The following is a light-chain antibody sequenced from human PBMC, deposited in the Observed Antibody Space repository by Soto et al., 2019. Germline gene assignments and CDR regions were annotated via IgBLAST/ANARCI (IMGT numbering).Light chain of an antibody. CDR2: EVN. CDR1: SSDVGGYNY. J-gene: IGLJ3*02. Sequence: QSALTQPPSASGSPGQSVTISCTGSSSDVGGYNYVSWYQQHPGKAPKLMIYEVNKRPSGVPNRFSGSKSDNTASLTVSGLQAEDEADYYCSSFAGANIWVFGGGTKLTVL. V-gene: IGLV2-8*01. CDR3: SSFAGANIWV.